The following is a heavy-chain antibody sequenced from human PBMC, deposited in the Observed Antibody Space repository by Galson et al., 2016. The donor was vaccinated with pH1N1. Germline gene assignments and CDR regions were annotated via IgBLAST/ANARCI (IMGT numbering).Heavy chain of an antibody. V-gene: IGHV4-34*01. J-gene: IGHJ5*01. CDR3: ARGRRMFEVIVLNWFDS. CDR2: INHSGTT. Sequence: LSLTCGVHSESFIGYFWTWIRQPPAKGLEWIGEINHSGTTNYNSSLKSRITMSVDTSKKQFSLKMSSVTAADTAIYYCARGRRMFEVIVLNWFDSWGQGTLVTVSS. CDR1: SESFIGYF. D-gene: IGHD2-8*01.